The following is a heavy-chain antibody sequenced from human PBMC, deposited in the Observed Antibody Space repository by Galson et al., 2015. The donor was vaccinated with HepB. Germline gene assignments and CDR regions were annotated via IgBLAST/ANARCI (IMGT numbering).Heavy chain of an antibody. Sequence: LSLTCTVSGGSISSFYWSWIRQPPGKGLEWIGYIYYSGSTNYHPSLKSRVTISVDTSKNQISLKLSSVTAADTAVYYCARVVSTFDAFDIWGQGTMVTVSS. CDR2: IYYSGST. CDR3: ARVVSTFDAFDI. CDR1: GGSISSFY. D-gene: IGHD5/OR15-5a*01. J-gene: IGHJ3*02. V-gene: IGHV4-59*01.